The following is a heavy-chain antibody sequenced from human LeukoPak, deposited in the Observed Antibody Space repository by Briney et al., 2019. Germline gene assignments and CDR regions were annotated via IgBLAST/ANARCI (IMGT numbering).Heavy chain of an antibody. Sequence: ASVKVSCKASGSTFTDYYMHWVRQAPGQGFEWMGWINPNSGGTNFAQKFQGRVTMTRDTSINTVYMELSSLGSDDTAVYYCARESRDTAWSLDLWGQGTLVTVSS. D-gene: IGHD1-1*01. CDR1: GSTFTDYY. J-gene: IGHJ4*02. CDR2: INPNSGGT. CDR3: ARESRDTAWSLDL. V-gene: IGHV1-2*02.